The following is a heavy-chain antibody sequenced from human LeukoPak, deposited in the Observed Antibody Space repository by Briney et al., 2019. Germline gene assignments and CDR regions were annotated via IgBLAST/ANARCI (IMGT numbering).Heavy chain of an antibody. D-gene: IGHD5-24*01. CDR2: ISYDGSNK. Sequence: PGTSLRLSCAASGFSFSNYGMHWVRQAPGKGLEWVAVISYDGSNKYYADSVKGRFAISRDNSKNTLYLQMNSLRAEDTAVYYCAREGDGYNSRYFDYWGQGTLVTVSS. J-gene: IGHJ4*02. CDR1: GFSFSNYG. CDR3: AREGDGYNSRYFDY. V-gene: IGHV3-30*19.